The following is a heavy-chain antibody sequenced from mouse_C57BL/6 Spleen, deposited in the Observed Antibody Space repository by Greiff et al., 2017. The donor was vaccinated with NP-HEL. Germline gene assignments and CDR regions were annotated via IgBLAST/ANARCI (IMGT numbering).Heavy chain of an antibody. V-gene: IGHV1-26*01. CDR1: GYTFTDYY. J-gene: IGHJ2*01. CDR3: ARGGYDYENYFDY. D-gene: IGHD2-4*01. Sequence: VQLQQSGPELVKPGASVKISCKASGYTFTDYYMNWVKQSHGKSLEWIGDINPNNGGTSYIQKFKGKATLTVDKSSSTAYMELRSLTSEDSAVYYCARGGYDYENYFDYWGQGTTLTVSS. CDR2: INPNNGGT.